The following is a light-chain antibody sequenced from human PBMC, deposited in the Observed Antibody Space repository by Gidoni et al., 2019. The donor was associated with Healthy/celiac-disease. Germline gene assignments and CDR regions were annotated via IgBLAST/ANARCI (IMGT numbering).Light chain of an antibody. J-gene: IGKJ4*02. CDR1: QSVSSY. CDR2: DAS. Sequence: ELVLTQSPATLSLSPGDSATLSCRASQSVSSYLAWYQQKPGQAPRLLIYDASNRATGIPARFSASGSGTDFTLTISSLEPEDFAGYYCQQRSNWLTFGGGTKVEIK. V-gene: IGKV3-11*01. CDR3: QQRSNWLT.